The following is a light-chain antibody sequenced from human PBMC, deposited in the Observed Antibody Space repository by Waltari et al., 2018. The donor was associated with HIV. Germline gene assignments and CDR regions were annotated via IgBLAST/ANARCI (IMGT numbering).Light chain of an antibody. J-gene: IGLJ2*01. V-gene: IGLV4-69*01. Sequence: QLALAQSPSASASLGASVKLTCTLSSGHSSNAIAWHQQQPEKGPRYLMKVNSDGSHIKGDGIPDRFSGSSSGAERYLTIFSLQPEDFATYYCQQSFITPRLTFGGGTK. CDR1: SGHSSNA. CDR3: QQSFITPRLT. CDR2: VNSDGSH.